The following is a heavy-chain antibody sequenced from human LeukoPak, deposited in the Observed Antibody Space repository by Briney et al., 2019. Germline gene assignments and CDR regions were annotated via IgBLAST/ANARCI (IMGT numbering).Heavy chain of an antibody. D-gene: IGHD2-15*01. CDR1: GCSLSNYN. J-gene: IGHJ4*02. V-gene: IGHV3-21*01. CDR3: ARDVGDCSFDS. CDR2: ISSGSSYI. Sequence: AGALTLPCPACGCSLSNYNIQWVRQAPGKGLDWVSSISSGSSYIYYADSVKGRFSIYRDNAKNSLHLQMNSLRAEDTALYYCARDVGDCSFDSWGQGTLVTVSS.